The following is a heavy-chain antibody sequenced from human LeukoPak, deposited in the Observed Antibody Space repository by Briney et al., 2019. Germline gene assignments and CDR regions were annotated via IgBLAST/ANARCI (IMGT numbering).Heavy chain of an antibody. V-gene: IGHV3-23*01. CDR3: ANEGYYDSSGYYYY. CDR1: GFTVSSNY. CDR2: ISGSGGST. Sequence: GGSLRLSCAASGFTVSSNYMSWVRQAPGKGLEWVSAISGSGGSTYYADSVKGRFTISRDNSKNTLYLQMNSLRAEDTAVYYCANEGYYDSSGYYYYWGQGTLVTVSS. D-gene: IGHD3-22*01. J-gene: IGHJ4*02.